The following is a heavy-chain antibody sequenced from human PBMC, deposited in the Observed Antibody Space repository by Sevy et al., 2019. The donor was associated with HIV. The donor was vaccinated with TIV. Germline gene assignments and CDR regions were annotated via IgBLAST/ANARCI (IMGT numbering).Heavy chain of an antibody. J-gene: IGHJ5*02. V-gene: IGHV4-59*01. CDR3: TRAPPVRSGDDSLNWFDP. CDR1: SGSISSYY. D-gene: IGHD5-12*01. Sequence: SETLSLTCTVSSGSISSYYWSWIRQPPGKGLEYIGYIHSSGTTNYNPSPKSRVTISVETSKNQFSLNLSSVTAADTAVYYCTRAPPVRSGDDSLNWFDPWGQGTLVTVSS. CDR2: IHSSGTT.